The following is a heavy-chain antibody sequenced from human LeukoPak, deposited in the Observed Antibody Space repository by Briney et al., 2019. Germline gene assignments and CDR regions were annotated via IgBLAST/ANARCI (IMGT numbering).Heavy chain of an antibody. Sequence: GASVKVSCKASGYTFTSYAMHWVRQAPGQRLEWMGWINAGNGNTKYSQKFQGRVTITRDTSASTAYRELSSLRSEDTAVYYCARAAMQRGSSNFDSWGQGTLVTVSS. CDR3: ARAAMQRGSSNFDS. V-gene: IGHV1-3*01. CDR2: INAGNGNT. D-gene: IGHD5-18*01. J-gene: IGHJ4*02. CDR1: GYTFTSYA.